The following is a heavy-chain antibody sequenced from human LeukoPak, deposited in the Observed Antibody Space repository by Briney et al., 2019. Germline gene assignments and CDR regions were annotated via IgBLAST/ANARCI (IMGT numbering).Heavy chain of an antibody. CDR3: AKTVTAIAPWCFDY. D-gene: IGHD2-21*02. CDR2: MYYSGST. V-gene: IGHV4-39*01. Sequence: SETLSLTCTVSGGSISSSSYYWGWIRQPPGKGLEWIGSMYYSGSTYYNPSLKSRVTMSVDTSKNQFSLKLSSVTAADTAVYYCAKTVTAIAPWCFDYWGQGTLVTVSS. CDR1: GGSISSSSYY. J-gene: IGHJ4*02.